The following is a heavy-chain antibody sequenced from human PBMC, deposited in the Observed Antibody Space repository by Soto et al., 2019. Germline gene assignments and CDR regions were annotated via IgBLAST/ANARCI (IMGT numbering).Heavy chain of an antibody. CDR2: ISGSGGST. Sequence: PGVSLRSSCAASGFTVSSYATSWVRQAPGKGLEWVSAISGSGGSTYYADSVKGRFTISRDNSKNTLYLQMNSLRAEDTAVYYCAKHHHRSRFLEPSYYFDYWGQGTLLTVSS. D-gene: IGHD3-3*01. CDR1: GFTVSSYA. V-gene: IGHV3-23*01. J-gene: IGHJ4*02. CDR3: AKHHHRSRFLEPSYYFDY.